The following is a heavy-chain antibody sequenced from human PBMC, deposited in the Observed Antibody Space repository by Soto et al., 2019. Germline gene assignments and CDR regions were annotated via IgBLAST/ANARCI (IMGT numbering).Heavy chain of an antibody. V-gene: IGHV3-23*01. D-gene: IGHD6-13*01. CDR2: ISGSGGST. CDR3: AKSGGSSSWYRGYFDY. Sequence: GGSLRLSCAASGFTFSSYAMSWVRQAPGKGLEWVSAISGSGGSTYYADSVKGRFTISRDNSKNTLYLQMNSLRAEDTAVYYCAKSGGSSSWYRGYFDYWGQGTLVTVSS. CDR1: GFTFSSYA. J-gene: IGHJ4*02.